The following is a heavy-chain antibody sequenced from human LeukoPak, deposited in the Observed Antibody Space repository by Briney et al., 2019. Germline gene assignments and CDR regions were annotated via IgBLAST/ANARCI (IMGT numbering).Heavy chain of an antibody. D-gene: IGHD3-3*01. CDR2: IYTSGST. J-gene: IGHJ3*02. CDR1: GGSISSGSYY. CDR3: ARDHDFWSGAPAFDI. Sequence: SETLSLTCTVSGGSISSGSYYWSWIRQPAGKGLEWIGRIYTSGSTNYNPSLRSRVTISVDTSKNQFSLKLSSVTAADTAVYYCARDHDFWSGAPAFDIWGQGTMVTVSS. V-gene: IGHV4-61*02.